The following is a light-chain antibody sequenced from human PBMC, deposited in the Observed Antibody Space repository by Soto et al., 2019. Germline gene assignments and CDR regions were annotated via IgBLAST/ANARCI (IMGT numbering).Light chain of an antibody. CDR3: SSHTTGSNFRV. Sequence: QSALTQPASVSGSPGQSITISCTGTSSDVGAYNSVSWYQQHPDKAPKLIIYEVSNRPSGVSSHFSGSKSGNTASLTISGLQAEDEAHYYCSSHTTGSNFRVFGGGTKDRP. CDR1: SSDVGAYNS. J-gene: IGLJ3*02. V-gene: IGLV2-14*01. CDR2: EVS.